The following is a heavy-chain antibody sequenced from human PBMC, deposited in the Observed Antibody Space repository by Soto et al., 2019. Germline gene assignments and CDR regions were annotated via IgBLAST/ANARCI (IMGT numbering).Heavy chain of an antibody. J-gene: IGHJ6*04. D-gene: IGHD2-15*01. Sequence: ASVKVSCKASGYTFTSYGISWVRQAPGQGLEWMGWISAYNGNTNYAQKLQGRVTMTTDTSTSTAYMELRSLRSDDTAVYYCARDSDIVVVVPAGNMDVWGKGTTVTVSS. CDR2: ISAYNGNT. CDR3: ARDSDIVVVVPAGNMDV. CDR1: GYTFTSYG. V-gene: IGHV1-18*01.